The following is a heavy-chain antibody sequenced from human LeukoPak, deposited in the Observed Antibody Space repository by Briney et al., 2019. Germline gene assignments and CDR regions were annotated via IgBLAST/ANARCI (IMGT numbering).Heavy chain of an antibody. CDR3: AREAYGDYVMDY. Sequence: VASVKVSCKASGGTFSSYAISWVRQAPGQGLEWMGWINPNSGGTNYAQKFQGWVTMTRDTSISTACMELSRLRSDDTAVYYCAREAYGDYVMDYWGQGTLITVSS. J-gene: IGHJ4*02. D-gene: IGHD4-17*01. CDR1: GGTFSSYA. V-gene: IGHV1-2*04. CDR2: INPNSGGT.